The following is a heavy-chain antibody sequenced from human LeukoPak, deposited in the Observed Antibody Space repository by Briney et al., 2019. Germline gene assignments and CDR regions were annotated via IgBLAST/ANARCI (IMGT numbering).Heavy chain of an antibody. Sequence: SETLSLTCAVYGGSFSGYYWSWIRQPAGKGLEWIGRIYTSGSTNYNPSLKSRVTMSVDTSKNQFSLKLSSVTAADTAVYYCARDRYYDFWSGLGLFDPWGQGTLVTVSS. V-gene: IGHV4-4*07. J-gene: IGHJ5*02. CDR2: IYTSGST. CDR3: ARDRYYDFWSGLGLFDP. CDR1: GGSFSGYY. D-gene: IGHD3-3*01.